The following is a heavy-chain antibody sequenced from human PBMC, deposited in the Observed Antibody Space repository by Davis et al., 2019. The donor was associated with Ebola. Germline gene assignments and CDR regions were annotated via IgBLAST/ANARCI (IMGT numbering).Heavy chain of an antibody. CDR2: VSHREREK. J-gene: IGHJ4*02. Sequence: GESLKISCAASGFTFSNYAMPWVRQAPGKGLEWVAVVSHREREKFYADSVKGRFTISRDNSENTLFLQMNSLTADDTAVYYCARAVFHEVLDYWGQGTPVTVSP. V-gene: IGHV3-30*04. D-gene: IGHD3-3*01. CDR1: GFTFSNYA. CDR3: ARAVFHEVLDY.